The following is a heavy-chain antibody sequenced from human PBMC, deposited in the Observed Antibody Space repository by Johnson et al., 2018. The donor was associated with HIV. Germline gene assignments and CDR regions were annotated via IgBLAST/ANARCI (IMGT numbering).Heavy chain of an antibody. CDR3: ARGGYGEVFDI. J-gene: IGHJ3*02. Sequence: VQLVESGGGLVQPGGSLRLSCAASGFTFNSYWMSWVRQVPGKGLEFVANIKQDGSEKYYVDSVKGRFTISRDNAKNSLYLQMNSLRAEDTAVYYCARGGYGEVFDIWGQGTMVTVSS. V-gene: IGHV3-7*02. CDR1: GFTFNSYW. CDR2: IKQDGSEK. D-gene: IGHD4-17*01.